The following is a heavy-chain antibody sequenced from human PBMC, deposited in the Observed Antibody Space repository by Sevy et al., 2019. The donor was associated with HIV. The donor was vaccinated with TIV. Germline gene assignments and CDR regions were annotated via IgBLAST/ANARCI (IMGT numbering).Heavy chain of an antibody. V-gene: IGHV3-30*04. Sequence: GGSLRLSCAASGFTFSSYAMHWVRQAPGKGLEWVAVISYDGSNEYYADSVKGRFTISRDNSKNTLYLQMNSLRAEDTAVYYCARDHPYYDFWSGSYFYYYYYGMDVWGQGTTVTVSS. CDR3: ARDHPYYDFWSGSYFYYYYYGMDV. CDR2: ISYDGSNE. D-gene: IGHD3-3*01. CDR1: GFTFSSYA. J-gene: IGHJ6*02.